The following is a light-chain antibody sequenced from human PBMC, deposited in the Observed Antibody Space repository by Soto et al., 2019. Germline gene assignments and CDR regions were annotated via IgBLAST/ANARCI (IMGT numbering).Light chain of an antibody. CDR2: AAS. CDR1: QGISNY. V-gene: IGKV1-27*01. Sequence: DVQMTQSPSSLSAFVGARVTITCRASQGISNYLAWYQQKPGKVPELLIYAASRLQSGVPSRFSGSGSGTDFTLTISNLQPEDFATYYCQKYSSAPWTFGQGTKVEIK. J-gene: IGKJ1*01. CDR3: QKYSSAPWT.